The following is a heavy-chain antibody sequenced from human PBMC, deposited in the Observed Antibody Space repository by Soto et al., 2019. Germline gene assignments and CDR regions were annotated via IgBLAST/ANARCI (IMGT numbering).Heavy chain of an antibody. CDR1: GFTFSSYW. V-gene: IGHV3-7*01. CDR2: IKQDGSEK. Sequence: GGSLRLSCAASGFTFSSYWMSWVRQAPGKGLEWVANIKQDGSEKYYVDSVKGRFTISRDNAKNSLYLQMNSLRAEDTAVYYCARIPQLGIGGYFDYWGQGTLVTVSS. D-gene: IGHD7-27*01. CDR3: ARIPQLGIGGYFDY. J-gene: IGHJ4*02.